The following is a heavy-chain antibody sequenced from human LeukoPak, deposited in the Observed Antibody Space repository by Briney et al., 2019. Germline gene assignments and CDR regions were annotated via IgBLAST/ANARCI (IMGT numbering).Heavy chain of an antibody. J-gene: IGHJ4*02. CDR1: GFTFRTYA. CDR3: ARVLKSHVYGDYLFDY. V-gene: IGHV3-23*01. CDR2: ISGRSGGT. Sequence: PGGSLRLSCVTSGFTFRTYAMGWVRQAPGKGLEWVAGISGRSGGTIYADSVRGRFTISRDNSENTVYLQMNSLRAEDTAAYYCARVLKSHVYGDYLFDYWGQGTLVTVSS. D-gene: IGHD4-17*01.